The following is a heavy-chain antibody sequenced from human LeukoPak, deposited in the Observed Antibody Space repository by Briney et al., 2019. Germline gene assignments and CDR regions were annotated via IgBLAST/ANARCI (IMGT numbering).Heavy chain of an antibody. CDR1: GFTFDDYA. J-gene: IGHJ3*02. V-gene: IGHV3-9*01. CDR2: ISWNSGSI. D-gene: IGHD6-19*01. Sequence: PGGSLRLSCAASGFTFDDYAMHWVRHAPGKGLEWVSGISWNSGSIGYADSVKGRFTISRDNAKNSLYLQMNSLRAEDTALYYCAKAYSSGWSNAFDIWGQGTMVTVSS. CDR3: AKAYSSGWSNAFDI.